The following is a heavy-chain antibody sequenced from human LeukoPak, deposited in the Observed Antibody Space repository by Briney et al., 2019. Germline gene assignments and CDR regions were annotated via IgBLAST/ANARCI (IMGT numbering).Heavy chain of an antibody. CDR2: VYYSGHT. CDR3: ARAQGPGMIPVGNYFPH. J-gene: IGHJ4*02. V-gene: IGHV4-59*01. CDR1: GGSLSGFY. Sequence: PSETLSLTCTVSGGSLSGFYWSWIRQPPGKGLEWIGYVYYSGHTNSNPSLKSRVSISVAMSRNQFSLQLKSVTAADTAVYYCARAQGPGMIPVGNYFPHWGQGALVTVSS. D-gene: IGHD1-26*01.